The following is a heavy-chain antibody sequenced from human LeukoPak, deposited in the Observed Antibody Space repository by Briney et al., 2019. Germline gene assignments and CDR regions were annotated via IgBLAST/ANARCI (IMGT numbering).Heavy chain of an antibody. J-gene: IGHJ4*02. Sequence: PSETLSLTCTVSGGSISSSGYYWGWIRQSPGKGLEWMGGIYYSGSTYYHPSLKSRVTISQDTSKNQFSLKLSSVTAADTAVYYCVRDGRNFDVDYWGQGTLVTVSS. CDR3: VRDGRNFDVDY. D-gene: IGHD3-9*01. CDR1: GGSISSSGYY. CDR2: IYYSGST. V-gene: IGHV4-39*07.